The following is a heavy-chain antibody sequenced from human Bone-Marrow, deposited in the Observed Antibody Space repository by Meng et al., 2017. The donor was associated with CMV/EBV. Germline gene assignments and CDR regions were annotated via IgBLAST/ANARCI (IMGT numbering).Heavy chain of an antibody. V-gene: IGHV1-69*05. CDR1: GGTFSSYA. D-gene: IGHD3-10*01. CDR2: IISIFGTA. J-gene: IGHJ4*02. Sequence: SVKVSCKASGGTFSSYAISWVRQAPGQGLEWMGGIISIFGTANYAQKFQGRVTITTDTSTSTAYMELRSLRSDDTAVYYCARKTMVRGSPFDYWGQGTLVTSPQ. CDR3: ARKTMVRGSPFDY.